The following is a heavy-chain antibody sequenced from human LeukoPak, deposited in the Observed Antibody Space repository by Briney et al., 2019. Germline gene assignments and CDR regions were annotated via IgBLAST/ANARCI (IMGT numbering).Heavy chain of an antibody. V-gene: IGHV1-69*05. CDR1: GGTFSSYA. CDR2: IIPIFGTA. CDR3: ARGGSGSGSYYKGYYYGMDV. D-gene: IGHD3-10*01. Sequence: SVKVSCKAAGGTFSSYAISWVRQAPGQGLEWMGGIIPIFGTANYAQKFQGRVTITTDESTSTAYMELSSLRSEDTAVYYCARGGSGSGSYYKGYYYGMDVWGQGTTVTVSS. J-gene: IGHJ6*02.